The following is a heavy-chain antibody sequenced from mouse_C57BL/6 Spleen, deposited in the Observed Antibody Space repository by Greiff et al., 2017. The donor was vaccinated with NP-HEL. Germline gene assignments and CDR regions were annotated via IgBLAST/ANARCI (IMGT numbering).Heavy chain of an antibody. V-gene: IGHV5-16*01. CDR3: ESGLPWSAMDD. CDR2: INYDGSST. D-gene: IGHD2-4*01. CDR1: GFTFSDYY. Sequence: EVHLEESEAGLVQPGTSMELSCTASGFTFSDYYMAWVRQVPEKGLEWVANINYDGSSTYYLDYLKSRFIISRDNAEISLYMQMSSLTSEDTATYYCESGLPWSAMDDWGQGTTVTVA. J-gene: IGHJ4*01.